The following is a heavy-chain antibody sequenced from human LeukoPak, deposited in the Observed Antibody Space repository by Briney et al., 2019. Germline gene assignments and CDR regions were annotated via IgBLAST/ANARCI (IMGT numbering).Heavy chain of an antibody. J-gene: IGHJ4*02. CDR1: GFTFRSYA. CDR2: MSASDAGT. CDR3: AKGSAVADIYFDY. V-gene: IGHV3-23*01. Sequence: GGSLRLSCAASGFTFRSYAMNWVRQGPGKGLEWVSTMSASDAGTYYADSVKGRFTISRDDSKNTLYLQMNSLRAEDTAVYYCAKGSAVADIYFDYWGQGTLVTVSS. D-gene: IGHD6-19*01.